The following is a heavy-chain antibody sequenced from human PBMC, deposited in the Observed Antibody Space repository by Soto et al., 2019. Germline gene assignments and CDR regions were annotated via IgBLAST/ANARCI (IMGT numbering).Heavy chain of an antibody. CDR3: ARDYSRGDFDY. CDR1: GFTFSSYE. Sequence: EVQLVESGGGLVPPGGSLRLSCEASGFTFSSYEMNWVRQAPGKVLEWISYISAGVSNIYYADYVKGRFTISRDNAKNSLYLQTNSLRAEDTAVYYCARDYSRGDFDYCGQGTLVTVSS. CDR2: ISAGVSNI. V-gene: IGHV3-48*03. D-gene: IGHD2-21*01. J-gene: IGHJ4*02.